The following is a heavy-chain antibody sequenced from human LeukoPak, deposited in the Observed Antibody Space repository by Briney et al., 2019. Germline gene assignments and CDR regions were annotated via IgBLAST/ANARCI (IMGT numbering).Heavy chain of an antibody. V-gene: IGHV4-34*01. Sequence: SETLSLTCAVYGGSFSGYYWSWIRQPPGKGLEWIGEINHSGSTNYNPSLKSRVTISVDTSKNQFSLKLSSVTAADTAVYYCARHYVWGSYRVFDYWGQGTLVTVSS. D-gene: IGHD3-16*02. CDR2: INHSGST. CDR3: ARHYVWGSYRVFDY. CDR1: GGSFSGYY. J-gene: IGHJ4*02.